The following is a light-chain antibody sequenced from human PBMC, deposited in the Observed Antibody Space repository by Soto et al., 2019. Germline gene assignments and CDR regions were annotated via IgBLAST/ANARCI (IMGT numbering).Light chain of an antibody. CDR1: HRVSSN. V-gene: IGKV3-15*01. CDR3: QQYNNWPPVYT. CDR2: AAS. J-gene: IGKJ2*01. Sequence: EIVMTQSPATLSVSPGERATLSCRASHRVSSNLACYQQKPGQAPRLLIYAASTRATGIPARFSGSGSGTEFTLTISSLQSGDFAVYYCQQYNNWPPVYTFGQGTKVEIK.